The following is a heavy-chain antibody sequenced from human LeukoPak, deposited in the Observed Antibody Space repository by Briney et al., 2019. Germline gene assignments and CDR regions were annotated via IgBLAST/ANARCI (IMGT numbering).Heavy chain of an antibody. CDR1: GFTFSDYY. D-gene: IGHD1-26*01. Sequence: PGGSLRLSCAASGFTFSDYYMSWIRQAPGKGLEWVSYISSSGSTIYYADSVKGRFTISRDNAKNSLYLQMNSLRAEDTAVYYCAKLYRTLEWELHENYFDYWGQGTLVTVSS. CDR3: AKLYRTLEWELHENYFDY. CDR2: ISSSGSTI. J-gene: IGHJ4*02. V-gene: IGHV3-11*01.